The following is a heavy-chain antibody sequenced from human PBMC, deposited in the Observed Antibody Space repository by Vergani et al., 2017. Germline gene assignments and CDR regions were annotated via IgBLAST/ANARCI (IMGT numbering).Heavy chain of an antibody. J-gene: IGHJ5*02. CDR1: GFTFNQYG. CDR2: TWYDGNNK. CDR3: ARDLRLLYNRFDP. V-gene: IGHV3-33*01. D-gene: IGHD1-14*01. Sequence: QVQLVESGGGVVQRGRSLRLSCAASGFTFNQYGMHWVRQAPGKGLEWVAVTWYDGNNKQYADSVKGRFTISRDNSKNTMYLQMNSLRDEDTGVYYCARDLRLLYNRFDPWGQGTLVTVSS.